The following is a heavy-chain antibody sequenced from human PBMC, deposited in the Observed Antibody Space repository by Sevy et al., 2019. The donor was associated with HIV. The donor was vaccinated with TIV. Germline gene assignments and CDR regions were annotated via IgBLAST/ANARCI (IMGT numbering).Heavy chain of an antibody. CDR1: GFTFSSYS. Sequence: GGSLRLSCAASGFTFSSYSMNWVRRAPGKGLEWVSYISSSSSTIYYADSVKGRFTISRDNAKNSLYLQTNSLRDEDTAVYYCARERRSSFVPLDYWGQGTLVTVS. V-gene: IGHV3-48*02. J-gene: IGHJ4*02. D-gene: IGHD6-6*01. CDR2: ISSSSSTI. CDR3: ARERRSSFVPLDY.